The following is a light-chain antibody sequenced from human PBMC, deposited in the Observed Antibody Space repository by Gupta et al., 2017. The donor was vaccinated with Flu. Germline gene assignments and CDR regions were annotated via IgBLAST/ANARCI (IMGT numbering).Light chain of an antibody. J-gene: IGLJ7*01. Sequence: VGSYSLVSWYQQRTGQAPTLILYDVSKRPSGISGRFSCSKSGDTASLTISGLQPEGDAHYYCCAYEGSETFYFFGARTQVTV. CDR1: VGSYSL. CDR2: DVS. CDR3: CAYEGSETFYF. V-gene: IGLV2-23*02.